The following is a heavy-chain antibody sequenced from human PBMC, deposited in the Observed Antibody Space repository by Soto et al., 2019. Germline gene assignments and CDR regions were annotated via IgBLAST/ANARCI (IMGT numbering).Heavy chain of an antibody. V-gene: IGHV4-31*03. J-gene: IGHJ4*02. Sequence: TSETLSLTCTVSGGSISSGGYYWSWIRQHPGKGLEWIGYIYYSGSTYYNPSLKSRVTISVDTSKNQFSLKLSSVTAADTAVYYCARGFGSRYYDSSGPYGIDYWGQGTLVTVSS. CDR2: IYYSGST. CDR3: ARGFGSRYYDSSGPYGIDY. CDR1: GGSISSGGYY. D-gene: IGHD3-22*01.